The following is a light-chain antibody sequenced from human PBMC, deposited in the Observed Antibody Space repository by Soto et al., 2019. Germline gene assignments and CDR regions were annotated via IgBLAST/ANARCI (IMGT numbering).Light chain of an antibody. CDR3: QSYDSSLSGSRV. J-gene: IGLJ2*01. V-gene: IGLV1-40*01. CDR2: GNS. Sequence: QSVLTQPASVSGAPGQRVTISFTGSSSNIGAGYDVHWYQQLPGTAPKLLFYGNSNRPSGVPDRFSGSKSGTSASLAITGLQAEDEADYYCQSYDSSLSGSRVFGGGTKLTV. CDR1: SSNIGAGYD.